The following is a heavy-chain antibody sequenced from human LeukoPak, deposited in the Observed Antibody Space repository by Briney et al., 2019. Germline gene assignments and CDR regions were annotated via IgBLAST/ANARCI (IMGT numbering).Heavy chain of an antibody. D-gene: IGHD5/OR15-5a*01. V-gene: IGHV4-4*07. J-gene: IGHJ6*03. CDR3: ARAVYVDDQDYYYYMDV. CDR2: IYTSGST. Sequence: SETLSLTCTVSGGSISSYYWNWIRQPAGKGLEWIGRIYTSGSTNYNPSLKSRVTISVDKSKNQFSLKLSSVTAADTAVYYCARAVYVDDQDYYYYMDVWGKGTTVTVSS. CDR1: GGSISSYY.